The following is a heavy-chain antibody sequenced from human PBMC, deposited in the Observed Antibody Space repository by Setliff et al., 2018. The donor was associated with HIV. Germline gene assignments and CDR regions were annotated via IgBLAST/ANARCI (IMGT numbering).Heavy chain of an antibody. D-gene: IGHD3-3*01. Sequence: SETLSLTCNVSGDSIRSRSFYWAWVRQSPGERPEWIGTIYYVGSTYYNPYLKSRASIFLDTSKNQFSLKLYSVTAADTAVYYCAGGFWGGPLFDPWGRGTLVTVSS. J-gene: IGHJ5*01. CDR3: AGGFWGGPLFDP. CDR1: GDSIRSRSFY. CDR2: IYYVGST. V-gene: IGHV4-39*01.